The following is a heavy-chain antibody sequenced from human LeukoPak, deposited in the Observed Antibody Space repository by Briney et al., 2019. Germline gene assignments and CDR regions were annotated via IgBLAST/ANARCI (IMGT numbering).Heavy chain of an antibody. CDR3: AKGGYYDSRGYYFDY. V-gene: IGHV3-23*01. D-gene: IGHD3-22*01. J-gene: IGHJ4*02. CDR2: ISGSGGDT. Sequence: GGSLRLSCAASGFTFSSYAMSWVRQAPGKGLEWVSDISGSGGDTYYADSEKGRFTIPRDNSKDTLYLQMNSLRAEDTAVYYCAKGGYYDSRGYYFDYWGQGTLVTVSS. CDR1: GFTFSSYA.